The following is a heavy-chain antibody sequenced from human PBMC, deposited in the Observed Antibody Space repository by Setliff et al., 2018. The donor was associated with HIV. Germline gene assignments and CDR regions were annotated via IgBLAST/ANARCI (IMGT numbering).Heavy chain of an antibody. Sequence: PSETLSLTCTVSGGSISNYYWSWIRQPAGKGLEWIGRIYSTGSTNYNPSLKSRVTMSIDTSKNQFSLKLSSVTAADTAVYYCARPSAGGGYNYWYFDLWGRGTLVTVSS. CDR2: IYSTGST. D-gene: IGHD5-12*01. CDR3: ARPSAGGGYNYWYFDL. CDR1: GGSISNYY. J-gene: IGHJ2*01. V-gene: IGHV4-4*07.